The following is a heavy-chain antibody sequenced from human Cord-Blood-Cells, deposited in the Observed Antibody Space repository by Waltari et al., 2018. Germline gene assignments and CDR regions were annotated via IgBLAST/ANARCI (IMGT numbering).Heavy chain of an antibody. CDR3: ARGLVGATYPEYFQH. Sequence: QVQLVQSGAEVKKPGASVKVSCKASGYTFTGYYMHWLRQAPGQGLEWMGWINPNSGGTNYAQKFQGRVTMTRDTSISTAYMELSRLRSDDTAVYYCARGLVGATYPEYFQHWGQGTLVTVSS. J-gene: IGHJ1*01. CDR1: GYTFTGYY. D-gene: IGHD1-26*01. CDR2: INPNSGGT. V-gene: IGHV1-2*02.